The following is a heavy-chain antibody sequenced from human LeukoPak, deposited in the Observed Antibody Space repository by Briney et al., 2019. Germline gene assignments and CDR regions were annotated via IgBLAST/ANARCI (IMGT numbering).Heavy chain of an antibody. CDR3: ARETGSAVGSTDFDY. D-gene: IGHD4-17*01. V-gene: IGHV3-30*03. CDR1: GFTFSSYG. CDR2: ISYDGSNK. Sequence: TGGSLRLPCAASGFTFSSYGMHWVRQAPGKGLEWVAVISYDGSNKYYADSVKGRFTISRDNSKNTLYLQMNSLRAEDTAVYYCARETGSAVGSTDFDYWGQGTLVTVSS. J-gene: IGHJ4*02.